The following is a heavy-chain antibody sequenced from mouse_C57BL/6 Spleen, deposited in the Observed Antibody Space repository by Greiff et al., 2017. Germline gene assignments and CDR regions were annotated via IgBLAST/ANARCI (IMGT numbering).Heavy chain of an antibody. CDR2: IGPGSGST. J-gene: IGHJ3*01. Sequence: VQLQQSGAELVKPGASVKISCKASGYTFTDYYINWVKQRPGQGLEWIGKIGPGSGSTYYNEKFKGKATLTADKSSSTSYMQLSSLTSEASAVYCCARPAYGSSDFAYWGQGTLVTVSA. CDR1: GYTFTDYY. V-gene: IGHV1-77*01. CDR3: ARPAYGSSDFAY. D-gene: IGHD1-1*01.